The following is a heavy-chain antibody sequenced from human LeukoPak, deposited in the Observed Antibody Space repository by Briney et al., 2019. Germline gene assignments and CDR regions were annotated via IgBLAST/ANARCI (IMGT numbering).Heavy chain of an antibody. V-gene: IGHV3-7*02. CDR3: AYTNNLKY. CDR2: IKQDGSEK. CDR1: GFTFSGYW. Sequence: GGSLRLSCAASGFTFSGYWMTWVRQAPGKGLEWVANIKQDGSEKNYVDSVKGRFTISRDNAKNSLSLQMDSVRAEDTAVYYCAYTNNLKYWGQGTLVTVSS. D-gene: IGHD3-16*01. J-gene: IGHJ4*02.